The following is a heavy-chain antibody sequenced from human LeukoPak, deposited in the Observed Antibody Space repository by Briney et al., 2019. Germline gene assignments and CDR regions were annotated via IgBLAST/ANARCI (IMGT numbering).Heavy chain of an antibody. Sequence: SETLSLTCTVSGASISSSRYYWGWIRQPPGRGLEWIGSISYSGTTYHNPSLKSRITISVDTSRNQFSLKLSSVTAADTAVYYCAREDGSLEWLLRTSSGEYYMDVWGKGTTVTVSS. V-gene: IGHV4-39*01. CDR2: ISYSGTT. CDR3: AREDGSLEWLLRTSSGEYYMDV. CDR1: GASISSSRYY. J-gene: IGHJ6*03. D-gene: IGHD3-3*01.